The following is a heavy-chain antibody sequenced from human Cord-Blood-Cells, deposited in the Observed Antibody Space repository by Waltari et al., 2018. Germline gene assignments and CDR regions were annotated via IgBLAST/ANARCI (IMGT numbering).Heavy chain of an antibody. CDR1: GGSFSGYY. CDR3: ARGDYDFWSGYRWFDP. CDR2: INHSGST. V-gene: IGHV4-34*01. Sequence: QVQLQQWGAGLLKPSETLSLTCAVSGGSFSGYYWSWLRQPPGKGLEWIGEINHSGSTNYNPSLKSRVTISVDTSKNQFSLKLSSVTAADTAVYYCARGDYDFWSGYRWFDPWGQGTLVTVSS. J-gene: IGHJ5*02. D-gene: IGHD3-3*01.